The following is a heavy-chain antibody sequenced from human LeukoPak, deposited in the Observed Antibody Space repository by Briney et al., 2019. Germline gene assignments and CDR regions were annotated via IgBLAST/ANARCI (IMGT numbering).Heavy chain of an antibody. CDR1: GGSISSSSYY. J-gene: IGHJ6*02. V-gene: IGHV4-39*07. CDR3: AREAGQDVYYGSGNYYTSYYYYGTDV. Sequence: PSETLSLTCTVSGGSISSSSYYWGWIRQPPGKGLEWIGTIYYSGSTYYNPSLKSRVTISVDTSKNQFSLKLSSVTAADTAVYYCAREAGQDVYYGSGNYYTSYYYYGTDVWGQGTTVTVSS. D-gene: IGHD3-10*01. CDR2: IYYSGST.